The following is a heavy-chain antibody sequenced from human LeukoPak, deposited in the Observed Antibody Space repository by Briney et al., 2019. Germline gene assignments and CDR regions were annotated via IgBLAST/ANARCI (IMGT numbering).Heavy chain of an antibody. D-gene: IGHD3-9*01. CDR2: IYYSGST. V-gene: IGHV4-59*08. J-gene: IGHJ1*01. CDR3: ASSYDILTGSQKPGYFQH. CDR1: GGSISSYY. Sequence: SETLSLTCSVSGGSISSYYWSWIRQPPGKGLEWIGYIYYSGSTNYNPSLKSRVTISVDTSKNQFSLKLSSVTAADTAVYYCASSYDILTGSQKPGYFQHWGQGTLVTVSS.